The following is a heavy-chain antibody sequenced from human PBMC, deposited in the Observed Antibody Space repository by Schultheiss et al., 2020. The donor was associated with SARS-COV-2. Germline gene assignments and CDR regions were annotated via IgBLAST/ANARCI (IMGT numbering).Heavy chain of an antibody. CDR3: ARGVVAATLSGFDP. CDR2: IYYSGST. V-gene: IGHV4-28*03. D-gene: IGHD2-15*01. CDR1: GYSISSSNW. J-gene: IGHJ5*02. Sequence: SETLSLTCAVSGYSISSSNWWGWIRQPPGKGLEWIGYIYYSGSTYYNPSLKSRVTMSVDTSKNQFSLKLSSVTAVDTAVYYCARGVVAATLSGFDPWGQGTLVTVSS.